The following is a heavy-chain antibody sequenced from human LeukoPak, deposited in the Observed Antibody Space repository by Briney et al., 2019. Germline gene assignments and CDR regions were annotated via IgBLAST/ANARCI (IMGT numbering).Heavy chain of an antibody. CDR1: GYTFTSYG. J-gene: IGHJ5*02. CDR3: AREGDYDILTGYPNWFDP. Sequence: RASVKVSCKASGYTFTSYGISWVRQAPGQGLEWMGWISAYNGNTNYAQKLQGRVTMTTDTSTSTAYMELRSLRSDDTAVYYCAREGDYDILTGYPNWFDPWGQGTLVTVSS. D-gene: IGHD3-9*01. CDR2: ISAYNGNT. V-gene: IGHV1-18*01.